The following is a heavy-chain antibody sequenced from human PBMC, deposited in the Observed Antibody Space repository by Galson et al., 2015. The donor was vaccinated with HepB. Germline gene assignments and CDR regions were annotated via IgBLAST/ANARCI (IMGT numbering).Heavy chain of an antibody. V-gene: IGHV3-21*01. J-gene: IGHJ4*02. CDR1: GFTFSSYT. CDR3: AREAPLTGFLDYFDF. D-gene: IGHD7-27*01. Sequence: SLRLSCAASGFTFSSYTMNWVRQAPGKGLEWVSSISGSGTYIHYAESVKGRFTISRDSAKNSLYLQMNSLGAEDTAVYYCAREAPLTGFLDYFDFWGRGTLVTVSP. CDR2: ISGSGTYI.